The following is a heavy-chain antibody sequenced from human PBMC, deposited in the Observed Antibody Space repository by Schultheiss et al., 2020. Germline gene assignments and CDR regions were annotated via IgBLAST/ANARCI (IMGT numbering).Heavy chain of an antibody. V-gene: IGHV3-23*01. CDR2: ISGSGGST. CDR3: AKEQLALLPYYYYGMDV. CDR1: GFTFSSYA. D-gene: IGHD6-6*01. J-gene: IGHJ6*02. Sequence: GGSLRLSCAASGFTFSSYAMSWVRQAPGKGLEWVSAISGSGGSTYYADSVKGRFTISRDNSKNTLYLQMNSLRAEDTAVYYCAKEQLALLPYYYYGMDVWGQGTTVTVSS.